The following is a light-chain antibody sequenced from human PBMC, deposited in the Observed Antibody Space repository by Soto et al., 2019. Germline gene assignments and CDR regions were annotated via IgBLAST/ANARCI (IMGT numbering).Light chain of an antibody. CDR2: QAS. J-gene: IGKJ1*01. CDR1: QSISSW. Sequence: DIQMTQSPSTLSASVGDRVTITCRASQSISSWLAWYQQKPGKAPKLLIYQASSLASGVPARFSGSGSGTEFTLTISSLQSDDFATYYCHQYNSYWTFGQGTKVDI. CDR3: HQYNSYWT. V-gene: IGKV1-5*03.